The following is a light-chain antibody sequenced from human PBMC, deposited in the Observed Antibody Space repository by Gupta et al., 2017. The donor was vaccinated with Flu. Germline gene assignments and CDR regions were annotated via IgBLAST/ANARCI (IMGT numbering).Light chain of an antibody. V-gene: IGKV1-9*01. CDR1: QAISHS. CDR3: QRFSQYPVT. J-gene: IGKJ4*01. CDR2: AVS. Sequence: DIQLTQSPSFLSASVGDRVAITCRASQAISHSLAWYQQKSGEGPKLLIYAVSTLHTAVPSRFSGSGSGTEFTLTISSLQPEDFGIYYCQRFSQYPVTFGGGTKVEVK.